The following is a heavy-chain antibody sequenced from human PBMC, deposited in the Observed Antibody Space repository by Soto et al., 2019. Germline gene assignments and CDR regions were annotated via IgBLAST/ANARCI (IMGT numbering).Heavy chain of an antibody. V-gene: IGHV3-21*02. CDR2: INPSSSHI. CDR3: VRGYCGGGGCYLRRDALEV. D-gene: IGHD2-15*01. Sequence: EVQLVESGGGLVMPGGSLRLSCAASGFTFASYHMTWVRQAPGKGLDWVSSINPSSSHIYYSDSLRGRFTISRDDSKNSLHLDMNSLRTEDVAIYYCVRGYCGGGGCYLRRDALEVWGQGTAVTVSS. CDR1: GFTFASYH. J-gene: IGHJ3*01.